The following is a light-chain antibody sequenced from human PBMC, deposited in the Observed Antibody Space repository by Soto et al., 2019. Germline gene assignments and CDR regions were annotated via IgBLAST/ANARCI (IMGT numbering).Light chain of an antibody. Sequence: EIVMTQSPATLSVSPGDRATLSSRASQSVSSNLAWYQQKPGQAPRLLIYGASTRATGIPARFSGSGSGTEFTLTISSLQSGDFAVYSCQQYNNWPPTFGQGTKVEIK. CDR1: QSVSSN. CDR3: QQYNNWPPT. CDR2: GAS. J-gene: IGKJ1*01. V-gene: IGKV3-15*01.